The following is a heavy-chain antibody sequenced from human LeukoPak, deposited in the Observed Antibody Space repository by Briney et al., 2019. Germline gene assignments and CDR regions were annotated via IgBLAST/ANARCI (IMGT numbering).Heavy chain of an antibody. V-gene: IGHV4-34*01. Sequence: SETLSLTCAVYGGSFSGYYWSWIRQPPRKGLEWIGEINHSGSTNYNPSLKSRVTISVDTSKNQFSLKLSSVTAADTAVYYCARGSSSGYPLVWFDPWGQGTLVTVSS. J-gene: IGHJ5*02. D-gene: IGHD3-22*01. CDR2: INHSGST. CDR1: GGSFSGYY. CDR3: ARGSSSGYPLVWFDP.